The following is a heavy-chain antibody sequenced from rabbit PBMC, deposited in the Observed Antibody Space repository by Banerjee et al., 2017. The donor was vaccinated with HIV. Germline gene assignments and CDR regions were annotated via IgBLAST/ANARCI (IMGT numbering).Heavy chain of an antibody. CDR1: GLSLSSNA. Sequence: QSLEESGGGLVKPGGTLTLTCTVSGLSLSSNAISWVRQAPGKGLEYIGWISSGGSAYYANWAKGRFTISKTSSTTVTLQMTSLTAADTATYFCARYSYDDYSFNLWGQGTLVTVS. V-gene: IGHV1S44*01. CDR3: ARYSYDDYSFNL. J-gene: IGHJ4*01. D-gene: IGHD2-1*01. CDR2: ISSGGSA.